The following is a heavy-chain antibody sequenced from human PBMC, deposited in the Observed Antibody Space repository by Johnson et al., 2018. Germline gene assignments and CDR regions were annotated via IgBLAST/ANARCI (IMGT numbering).Heavy chain of an antibody. CDR3: ARGPPLAATHYYYGMDV. D-gene: IGHD2-15*01. V-gene: IGHV4-59*01. Sequence: QVQLQESGPGLVKPSETLSLTCTVSGGSISSYYWSWIRQPPGKGLEWIGYIYYSGSTNYNPSLRSRVTISIDTSKNQFSLKLSSVTAADTAVYYWARGPPLAATHYYYGMDVWGQGTTVTVSS. CDR1: GGSISSYY. J-gene: IGHJ6*02. CDR2: IYYSGST.